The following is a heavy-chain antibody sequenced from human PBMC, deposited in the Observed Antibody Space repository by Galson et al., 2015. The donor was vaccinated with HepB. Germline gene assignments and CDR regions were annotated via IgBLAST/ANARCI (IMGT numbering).Heavy chain of an antibody. CDR2: ISSSSSYI. D-gene: IGHD1-26*01. J-gene: IGHJ5*02. CDR1: GFTFSSYS. V-gene: IGHV3-21*01. CDR3: AARGRVSGSYIRWFDP. Sequence: SLRLSCAASGFTFSSYSMNWVRQAPGKGLEWVSSISSSSSYIYYADSVKGRFTISRDNAKNSLYLQMNSLRAEDTAVYYCAARGRVSGSYIRWFDPWGQGTLVTVSS.